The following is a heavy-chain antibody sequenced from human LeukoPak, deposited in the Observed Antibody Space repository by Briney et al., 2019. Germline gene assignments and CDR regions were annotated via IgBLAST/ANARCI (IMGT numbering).Heavy chain of an antibody. D-gene: IGHD2-15*01. CDR1: SGSFSGYY. CDR2: INHSGST. CDR3: ARGRCSGGSCYKGHFQH. Sequence: SETLSLTCAVYSGSFSGYYWSWIRQPPGKGLEWIGEINHSGSTNYNPSLKSRVTISVDTSKNQFSLKLSSVTAADTAVYYCARGRCSGGSCYKGHFQHWGQGTLVTVSS. V-gene: IGHV4-34*01. J-gene: IGHJ1*01.